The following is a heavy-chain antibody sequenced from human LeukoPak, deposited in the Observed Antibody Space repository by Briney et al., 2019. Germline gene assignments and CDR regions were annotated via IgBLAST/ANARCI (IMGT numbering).Heavy chain of an antibody. CDR3: ARPDTILTGPHNYYYGMDV. J-gene: IGHJ6*02. Sequence: SVKVSCKASGGTFSSYAISWVRQAPGQGLEWMGGIIPIFGTANYAQKFQGRVTITADESTSTAYMELSSLRSEDTAVYYCARPDTILTGPHNYYYGMDVWGQGTTVTVSS. CDR1: GGTFSSYA. D-gene: IGHD3-9*01. CDR2: IIPIFGTA. V-gene: IGHV1-69*13.